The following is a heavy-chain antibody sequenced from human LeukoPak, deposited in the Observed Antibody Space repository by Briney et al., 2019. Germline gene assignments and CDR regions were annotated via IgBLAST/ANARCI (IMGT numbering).Heavy chain of an antibody. V-gene: IGHV1-69*13. D-gene: IGHD3-9*01. J-gene: IGHJ5*02. CDR2: IIPIFGTA. CDR1: GGTLSSYA. Sequence: SVKVSCKASGGTLSSYAISWVRQAPGQGLEWMGGIIPIFGTANYAQKFQGRVTITADESTSTAYMELSSLRSEDTAVYYCARVALYYDILTGEFDPWGQGTLVTVSS. CDR3: ARVALYYDILTGEFDP.